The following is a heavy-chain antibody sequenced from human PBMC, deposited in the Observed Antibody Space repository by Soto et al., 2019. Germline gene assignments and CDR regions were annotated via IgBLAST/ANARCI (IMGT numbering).Heavy chain of an antibody. CDR2: IIPIFGTA. D-gene: IGHD2-2*01. CDR3: ARASPDIVVVPAARGDAFDI. J-gene: IGHJ3*02. V-gene: IGHV1-69*13. Sequence: SVKVSCKASGGTFSSYAISWVRQAPGQGLEWMGGIIPIFGTANYAQKFQGRVTITADESTSTAYMELSSLRSEDTAVYYCARASPDIVVVPAARGDAFDIWGQGTMVTVSS. CDR1: GGTFSSYA.